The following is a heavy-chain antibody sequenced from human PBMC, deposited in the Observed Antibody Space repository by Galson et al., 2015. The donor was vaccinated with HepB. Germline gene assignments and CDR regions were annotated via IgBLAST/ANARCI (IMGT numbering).Heavy chain of an antibody. CDR1: GITFSNYW. Sequence: SLRLSCAGSGITFSNYWMSWVRQAPGKGREWVANIKQDGSGEYYVDSVRGRFTISGDNAKNSLYLQMNSLRAEDTAVYYCVRVGRWVRDWLDGMDVWGQGTTVTVSS. V-gene: IGHV3-7*03. CDR3: VRVGRWVRDWLDGMDV. J-gene: IGHJ6*02. CDR2: IKQDGSGE. D-gene: IGHD3-9*01.